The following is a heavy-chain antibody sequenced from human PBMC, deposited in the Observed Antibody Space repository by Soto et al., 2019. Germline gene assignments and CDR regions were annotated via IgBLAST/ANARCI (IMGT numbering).Heavy chain of an antibody. CDR2: IDTSGNT. Sequence: SETLSLTCTVSGGSISTYYWSWIRQPAGKGLEWIGRIDTSGNTNYNPSLKSRVTMSVDTSKNQFSLKLSSVTAADTAVYYCARGGNGGGYDLGNWFDPWGQGTLVTVSS. V-gene: IGHV4-4*07. CDR1: GGSISTYY. D-gene: IGHD5-12*01. J-gene: IGHJ5*02. CDR3: ARGGNGGGYDLGNWFDP.